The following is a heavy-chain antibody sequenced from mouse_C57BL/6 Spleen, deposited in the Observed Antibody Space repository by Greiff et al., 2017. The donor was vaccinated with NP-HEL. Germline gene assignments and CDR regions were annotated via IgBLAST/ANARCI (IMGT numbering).Heavy chain of an antibody. V-gene: IGHV1-20*01. CDR2: INPYNGDT. CDR1: GYSFTGYF. CDR3: ARFIYDGYYFAY. D-gene: IGHD2-3*01. J-gene: IGHJ3*01. Sequence: EVQLQQSGPELVKPGASVKISCKASGYSFTGYFMNWVMQSHGKSLEWIGRINPYNGDTFYNQKFKGKATLTVDKSSSTAHMELRSLTSEDSAVYYCARFIYDGYYFAYWGQGTLVTVSA.